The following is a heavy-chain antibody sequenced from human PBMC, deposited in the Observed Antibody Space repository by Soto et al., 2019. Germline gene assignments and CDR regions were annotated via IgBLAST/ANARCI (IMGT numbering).Heavy chain of an antibody. CDR1: GFTFRSYA. CDR2: ISYDGSNK. V-gene: IGHV3-30-3*01. Sequence: QVQLVESGGGVVQPGRSLRLSCAASGFTFRSYAMHWVRQAPGKGLEWVAAISYDGSNKYYADSVKGRFTIARDNSKNTLDLQMNSLRVEDTAVYYCAREYGLEMATLDFWGQGTLVTVSS. D-gene: IGHD5-12*01. J-gene: IGHJ4*02. CDR3: AREYGLEMATLDF.